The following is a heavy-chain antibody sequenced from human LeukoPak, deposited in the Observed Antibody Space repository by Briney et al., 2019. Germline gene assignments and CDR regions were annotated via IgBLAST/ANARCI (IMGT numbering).Heavy chain of an antibody. V-gene: IGHV1-2*02. D-gene: IGHD5-18*01. CDR2: INPNSGGT. CDR1: GYSFIGYY. J-gene: IGHJ1*01. CDR3: ARTRGGYSYGYPGYFQH. Sequence: ASVKVSCKASGYSFIGYYIHWLRQAPGQGLEWMGWINPNSGGTNYAQKFQGRVTMTRDTSITTAYMELSRLTSDDTAVYYCARTRGGYSYGYPGYFQHWGQGTLVTVSS.